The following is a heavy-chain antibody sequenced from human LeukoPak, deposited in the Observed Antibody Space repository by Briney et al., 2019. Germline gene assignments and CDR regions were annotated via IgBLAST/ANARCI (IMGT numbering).Heavy chain of an antibody. CDR2: MNPNSGNT. J-gene: IGHJ4*02. CDR1: GYTFTSYD. V-gene: IGHV1-8*01. CDR3: ARADVVVTGMVDY. Sequence: ASVKVSCKASGYTFTSYDINWVRQATGQGLEWMGWMNPNSGNTGYAQKFQGRVTMTRNTSIGTAYMELSSLRSEDTAVYYCARADVVVTGMVDYWGQGTLVTVSS. D-gene: IGHD2-21*02.